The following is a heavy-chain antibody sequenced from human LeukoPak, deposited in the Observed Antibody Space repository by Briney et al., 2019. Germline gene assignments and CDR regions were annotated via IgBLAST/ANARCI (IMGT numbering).Heavy chain of an antibody. V-gene: IGHV3-74*03. Sequence: PAGTLRLTSAASGFTLSSYRLPWVPQPPRHWQVVLSSINSNGTGAMYADSVRARFSITRENTKNTLYLQMNSLRAEDTAVYYDATHPAFDNWGQGTMVTVSS. CDR2: INSNGTGA. CDR3: ATHPAFDN. CDR1: GFTLSSYR. J-gene: IGHJ3*02.